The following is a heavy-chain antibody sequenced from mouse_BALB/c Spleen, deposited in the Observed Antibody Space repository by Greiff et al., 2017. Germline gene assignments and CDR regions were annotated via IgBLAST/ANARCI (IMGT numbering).Heavy chain of an antibody. V-gene: IGHV1-14*01. D-gene: IGHD2-1*01. Sequence: EVQLQQSGPELVKPGASVKMSCKASGYTFTSYVMHWVKQKPGQGLEWIGYINPYNDGTKYNEKFKGKATLTSDKSSSTAYMELSSLTSEDSAVYYCARDGNYAYVDVWGAGTTVTVSS. J-gene: IGHJ1*01. CDR2: INPYNDGT. CDR3: ARDGNYAYVDV. CDR1: GYTFTSYV.